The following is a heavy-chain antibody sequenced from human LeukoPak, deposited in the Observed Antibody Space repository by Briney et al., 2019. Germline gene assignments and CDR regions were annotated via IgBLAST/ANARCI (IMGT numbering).Heavy chain of an antibody. J-gene: IGHJ4*02. V-gene: IGHV3-30-3*01. CDR3: ARRSIADSSAFDY. Sequence: GGSLRLSCAASGFTFSTYTIHWVRQAPGKGLEWVALISYDRSNKYYADSVKGRFTISRDNSKNTLYLQVNSLRAEDAAVYYCARRSIADSSAFDYWGQGTLVTVSS. CDR2: ISYDRSNK. CDR1: GFTFSTYT. D-gene: IGHD3-22*01.